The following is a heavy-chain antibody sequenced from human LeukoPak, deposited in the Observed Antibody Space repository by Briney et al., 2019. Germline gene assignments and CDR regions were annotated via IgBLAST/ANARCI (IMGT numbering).Heavy chain of an antibody. CDR3: ARERTIAVAAYDY. Sequence: PGGSLRLSCAASGFTFSSYWMHWVRQAPGKGLVWVSHINSDGSSTSYADSVKGRFTISRDNAKNTLYLQMNSLRAEDTAVYYCARERTIAVAAYDYWGQGTLVTVSS. V-gene: IGHV3-74*01. CDR2: INSDGSST. D-gene: IGHD6-19*01. CDR1: GFTFSSYW. J-gene: IGHJ4*02.